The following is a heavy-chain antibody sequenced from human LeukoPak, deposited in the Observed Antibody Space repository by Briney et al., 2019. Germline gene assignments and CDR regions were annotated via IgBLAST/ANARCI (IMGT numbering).Heavy chain of an antibody. D-gene: IGHD3-10*01. J-gene: IGHJ4*02. CDR1: GFTFSSYA. CDR3: AKVYGSGSYYLYYFDY. V-gene: IGHV3-23*01. CDR2: ISGSGGST. Sequence: GGSLRLSCAASGFTFSSYAMSWVRQAPGKGLEWVSVISGSGGSTYYADSVKGRFTISRDNSKNTLYLQMNSLRAEDTAVYYCAKVYGSGSYYLYYFDYWGQGTLVTVSS.